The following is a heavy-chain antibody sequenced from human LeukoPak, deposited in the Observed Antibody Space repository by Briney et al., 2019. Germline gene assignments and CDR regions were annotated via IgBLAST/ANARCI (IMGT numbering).Heavy chain of an antibody. CDR2: ISWNSGSI. D-gene: IGHD3-10*01. CDR3: AKDSTYGSGSYYYYMDV. CDR1: GFTFDDYA. J-gene: IGHJ6*03. V-gene: IGHV3-9*01. Sequence: GGSLRLSCAASGFTFDDYAMRWVRQAPGKGLEWVSGISWNSGSIGYADSVKGRSTISRDNAKNSLYLQMNSLRAEDTALYYCAKDSTYGSGSYYYYMDVWGKGTTVTISS.